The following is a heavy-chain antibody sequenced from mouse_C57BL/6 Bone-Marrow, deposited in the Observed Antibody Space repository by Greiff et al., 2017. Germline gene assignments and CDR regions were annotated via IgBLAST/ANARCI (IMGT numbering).Heavy chain of an antibody. CDR3: ARGSNWDLDY. Sequence: QVQLQQPGAELVMPGASVKLSCKASGYTFTSYWMHWVKLRPGQGLEWNGEVDPSDSYTNYNQKFKGNSTLTVDKPSSTAYMQLSSLTSEDSAVYYCARGSNWDLDYWGQGTTLTGSS. CDR1: GYTFTSYW. D-gene: IGHD4-1*01. V-gene: IGHV1-69*01. CDR2: VDPSDSYT. J-gene: IGHJ2*01.